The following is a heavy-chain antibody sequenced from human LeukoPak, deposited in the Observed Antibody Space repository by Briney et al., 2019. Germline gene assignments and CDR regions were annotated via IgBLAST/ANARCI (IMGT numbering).Heavy chain of an antibody. CDR1: GGSISRYY. D-gene: IGHD4-23*01. CDR2: IYYSGST. Sequence: SETLSLTCTVSGGSISRYYWSWIRQPPGKGLEWIGYIYYSGSTNYNPSLKSRVTISVDASKNQFSLNLASVTAADTAVYYCARVSGYGGNSGVWGQGALVTVSS. J-gene: IGHJ4*02. V-gene: IGHV4-59*01. CDR3: ARVSGYGGNSGV.